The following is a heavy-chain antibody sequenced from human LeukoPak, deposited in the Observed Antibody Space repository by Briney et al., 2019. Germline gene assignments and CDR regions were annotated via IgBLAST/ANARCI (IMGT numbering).Heavy chain of an antibody. CDR1: GGSISSGSYY. CDR2: IYTSGST. CDR3: ARRTGYSSSSRWFDP. V-gene: IGHV4-61*02. J-gene: IGHJ5*02. D-gene: IGHD6-6*01. Sequence: SETLSLTCTVSGGSISSGSYYWSWIRQPAGTGLEWIGRIYTSGSTNYNPSLKSRVTISVDTSKNQFSLKLSSVTAADTAVYYCARRTGYSSSSRWFDPWGQGTLVTVSS.